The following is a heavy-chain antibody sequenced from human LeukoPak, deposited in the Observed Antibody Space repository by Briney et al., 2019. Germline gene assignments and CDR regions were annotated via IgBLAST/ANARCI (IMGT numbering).Heavy chain of an antibody. CDR1: GFXLSSYW. Sequence: GGSLRLSCVASGFXLSSYWITWVRQAPGKGREWVSYISSSGSTIYYADSVKGRFTISRDNAKSSLYLQMNSLRVEDTAVYYCARGYAGTLFYWGQGTPVTVSS. V-gene: IGHV3-48*04. CDR2: ISSSGSTI. CDR3: ARGYAGTLFY. D-gene: IGHD4-23*01. J-gene: IGHJ4*02.